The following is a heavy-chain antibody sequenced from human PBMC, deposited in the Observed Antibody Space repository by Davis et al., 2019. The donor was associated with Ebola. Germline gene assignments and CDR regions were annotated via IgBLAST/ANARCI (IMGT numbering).Heavy chain of an antibody. CDR3: ARRGTVTAVAGFFDY. V-gene: IGHV3-74*01. J-gene: IGHJ4*02. D-gene: IGHD6-19*01. Sequence: GESLKISCAASGFTFSSYWMHWVRQAPGKGLVWVSRISSDGSSTSYADSVKGRFTISRDNAKNSLYLQMNSLRAEDTAVYYCARRGTVTAVAGFFDYWGQGTLVTVSS. CDR1: GFTFSSYW. CDR2: ISSDGSST.